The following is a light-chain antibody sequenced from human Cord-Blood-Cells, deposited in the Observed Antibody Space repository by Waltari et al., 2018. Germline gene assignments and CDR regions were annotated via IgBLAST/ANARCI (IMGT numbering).Light chain of an antibody. CDR2: GES. J-gene: IGKJ1*01. CDR1: QSISSY. V-gene: IGKV1-39*01. CDR3: QQSYSTPWT. Sequence: DIQMTQSQSSLSASVGDRITITCRVSQSISSYLNWYQQKPGKAPKLLISGESSLQSGVPSRFSGSGSGTDFTLTISSLQPEDFATYYCQQSYSTPWTFGQGTKVEIK.